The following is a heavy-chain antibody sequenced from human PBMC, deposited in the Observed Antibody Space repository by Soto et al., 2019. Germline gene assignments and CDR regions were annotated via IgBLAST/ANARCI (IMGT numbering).Heavy chain of an antibody. CDR1: GGTFSSYA. J-gene: IGHJ6*02. Sequence: SVKVSCKASGGTFSSYAISWVRQAPGQGLEWMGGIIPIFGTANYAQKFQGRVTITADESTSTAYMELSSLRSEDTAVYYCARDGVVVAATHYYYGMDVWGQGTTVTVS. CDR3: ARDGVVVAATHYYYGMDV. V-gene: IGHV1-69*13. CDR2: IIPIFGTA. D-gene: IGHD2-15*01.